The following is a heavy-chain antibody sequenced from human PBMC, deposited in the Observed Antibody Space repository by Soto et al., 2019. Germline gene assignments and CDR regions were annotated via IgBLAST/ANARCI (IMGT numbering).Heavy chain of an antibody. CDR2: ISYDGSNK. D-gene: IGHD2-15*01. V-gene: IGHV3-30*18. J-gene: IGHJ4*02. Sequence: QVHLVESGGGVVQPGRSLRLSCAASEFTFGLYGMHWVRQAPGKGLEWVAVISYDGSNKYYADSVKGRFTISRDNSKNTLFLQMNRLRAEDTAMYYCAKDLSGYCGGGSCYSGSDYWGQGTLVTVSS. CDR3: AKDLSGYCGGGSCYSGSDY. CDR1: EFTFGLYG.